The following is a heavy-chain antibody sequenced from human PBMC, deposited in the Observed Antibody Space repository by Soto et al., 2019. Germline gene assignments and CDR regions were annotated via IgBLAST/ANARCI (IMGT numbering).Heavy chain of an antibody. J-gene: IGHJ6*03. V-gene: IGHV2-70*11. CDR1: GFSLSTSGMC. CDR2: IDWDDDK. Sequence: SGPTLVNPTQTLTLTCTFSGFSLSTSGMCVSWIRQPPGKALEWLARIDWDDDKYYSTSLKTRLTISKDTSKNQVVLTMTNMDPVDTATYYCARMKYEGAMVSSYMDVWGKGTTVTSP. CDR3: ARMKYEGAMVSSYMDV. D-gene: IGHD5-18*01.